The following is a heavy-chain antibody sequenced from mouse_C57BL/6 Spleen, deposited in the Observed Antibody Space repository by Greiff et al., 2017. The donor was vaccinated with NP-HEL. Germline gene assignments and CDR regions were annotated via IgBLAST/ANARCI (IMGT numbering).Heavy chain of an antibody. D-gene: IGHD2-1*01. CDR2: IHPNSGST. J-gene: IGHJ1*03. V-gene: IGHV1-64*01. Sequence: QVQLQQPGAELVKPGASVKLSCKASGYTFTSYWMHWVKQRPGQGLEWIGMIHPNSGSTNYNEKFKSKATLTVDKSSSTAYMQLSSLTYEDSAVYYCASVYYGNSSWYFDVWGTGTTVTVSS. CDR1: GYTFTSYW. CDR3: ASVYYGNSSWYFDV.